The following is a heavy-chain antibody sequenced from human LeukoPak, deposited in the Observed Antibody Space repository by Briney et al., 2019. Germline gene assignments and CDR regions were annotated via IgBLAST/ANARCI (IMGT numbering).Heavy chain of an antibody. CDR3: ARLETSSGSLSYFDY. J-gene: IGHJ4*02. Sequence: PGGSLRLSCAASGFTFSSYAMSWVRQPPGKGLEWIGSIYYSGSTYYNPSLKSRVTISVDTSKNQFSLKLSSVTAADTAVYYCARLETSSGSLSYFDYWGQGTLVTVSS. CDR1: GFTFSSYA. CDR2: IYYSGST. D-gene: IGHD6-19*01. V-gene: IGHV4-38-2*01.